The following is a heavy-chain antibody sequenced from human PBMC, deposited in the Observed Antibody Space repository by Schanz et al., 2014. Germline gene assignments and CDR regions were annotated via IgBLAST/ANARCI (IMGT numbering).Heavy chain of an antibody. Sequence: QLQMQESGPGLVKPSETLSLTCSVSGDSISSTSYYWGWIRQPPGKGLEWIGSIYYSGSTYYNASLKSRVPIPVDTSKTQFPLNLTSVPAADSAVYYCARLWGGWRIPDYWGQGTLVTVSS. CDR1: GDSISSTSYY. CDR2: IYYSGST. V-gene: IGHV4-39*01. D-gene: IGHD6-19*01. CDR3: ARLWGGWRIPDY. J-gene: IGHJ4*02.